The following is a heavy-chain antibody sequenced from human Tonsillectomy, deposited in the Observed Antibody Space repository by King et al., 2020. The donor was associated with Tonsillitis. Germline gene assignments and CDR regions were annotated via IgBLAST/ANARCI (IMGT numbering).Heavy chain of an antibody. CDR1: GFTFSSYA. Sequence: VQLVESGGDLVQPGGSLRLSCAASGFTFSSYAMSWVRQAPGKGLEWVSLIYRGGSSTYYADSVKGRFTISRDNSKNTLSLQMNSLRAEDTALHYCAKVFLGGYCGSTSWRPGSTPGAREPWSPSPQYYYGMDVWGQGTTVTVSS. J-gene: IGHJ6*02. V-gene: IGHV3-23*03. CDR2: IYRGGSST. D-gene: IGHD2-2*01. CDR3: AKVFLGGYCGSTSWRPGSTPGAREPWSPSPQYYYGMDV.